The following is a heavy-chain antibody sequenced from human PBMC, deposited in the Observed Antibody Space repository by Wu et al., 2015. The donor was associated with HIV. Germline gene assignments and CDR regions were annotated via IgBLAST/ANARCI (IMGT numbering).Heavy chain of an antibody. CDR3: ARDRGSGPLGLFDY. J-gene: IGHJ4*02. V-gene: IGHV1-18*01. D-gene: IGHD2-15*01. Sequence: QIQLVRSGAEVKKPGASVKVSCKTSGYTFATFGISWVRQAPGQGLEWMGWVSAYNGNRHYAQKLQGRVTMTTDTSTSTAYMELRSLRSDDTAVYYCARDRGSGPLGLFDYWGQGTLVTVSS. CDR2: VSAYNGNR. CDR1: GYTFATFG.